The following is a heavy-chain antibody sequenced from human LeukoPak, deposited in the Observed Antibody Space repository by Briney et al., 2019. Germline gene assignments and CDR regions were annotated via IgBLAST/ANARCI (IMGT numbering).Heavy chain of an antibody. Sequence: SETLSLTCAVYGGSFSGYYWSWIRQPPGKGLEWIVEINHSGSTNYNPSLKSRVTISVDTSKNQFSLKLSSVTAADTAVYYCARGHKGSGITFGGVIVPDYWGQGTLVTVSS. D-gene: IGHD3-16*02. V-gene: IGHV4-34*01. CDR2: INHSGST. CDR1: GGSFSGYY. J-gene: IGHJ4*02. CDR3: ARGHKGSGITFGGVIVPDY.